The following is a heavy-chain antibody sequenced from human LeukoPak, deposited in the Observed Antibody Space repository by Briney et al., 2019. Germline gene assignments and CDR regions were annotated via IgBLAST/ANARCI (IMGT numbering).Heavy chain of an antibody. CDR2: ISGSGGST. J-gene: IGHJ4*02. CDR1: GGSISTSD. CDR3: AKGRDIVVVPAAHYFDY. Sequence: ETLSLTCAVSGGSISTSDWWNWVRQAPGKGLEWVSAISGSGGSTYYADSVKGRFTISRDNSKNTLYLQMNSLRAEDTAVYYCAKGRDIVVVPAAHYFDYWGQGTLVTVSS. D-gene: IGHD2-2*01. V-gene: IGHV3-23*01.